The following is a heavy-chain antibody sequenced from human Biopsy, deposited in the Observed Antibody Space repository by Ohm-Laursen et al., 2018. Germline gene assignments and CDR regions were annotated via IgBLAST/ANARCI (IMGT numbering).Heavy chain of an antibody. CDR2: ISGSGDTA. Sequence: LSLTCAASGFTFASHAMRWVRQAPGKGLEWVSLISGSGDTAYYPDSVKGRFTISRDNSKNTLYLEINSLRTEETAKYYCTKAGSQDGFDIWGPGTMVTVSS. CDR3: TKAGSQDGFDI. J-gene: IGHJ3*02. V-gene: IGHV3-23*01. CDR1: GFTFASHA. D-gene: IGHD3-10*01.